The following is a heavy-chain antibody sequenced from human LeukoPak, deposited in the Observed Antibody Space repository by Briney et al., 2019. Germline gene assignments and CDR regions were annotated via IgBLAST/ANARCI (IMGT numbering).Heavy chain of an antibody. Sequence: ASVKVSCKASGYTFTGYYMHWVRQAPGQGLEWMGWINPNSGGTNYARKFQGRVTMTRDTSISTAYMELSRLRSDDTAVYYCAIYSGSGGNLDYWGQGTLVTVSS. CDR3: AIYSGSGGNLDY. J-gene: IGHJ4*02. V-gene: IGHV1-2*02. CDR1: GYTFTGYY. D-gene: IGHD6-19*01. CDR2: INPNSGGT.